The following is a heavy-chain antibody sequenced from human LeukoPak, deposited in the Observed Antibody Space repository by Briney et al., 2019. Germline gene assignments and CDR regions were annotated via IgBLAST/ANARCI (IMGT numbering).Heavy chain of an antibody. D-gene: IGHD4-17*01. CDR1: GYTFTCYY. Sequence: GASVKVSCKASGYTFTCYYMHWVRQAPGRGLEWMGWINPNSGGTNYAQKFQGRVTMTRDTPISTAYMELSRLRSDDTAVYYCARLDRSYGDYIFDYWGQGTLVTVSS. CDR3: ARLDRSYGDYIFDY. V-gene: IGHV1-2*02. CDR2: INPNSGGT. J-gene: IGHJ4*02.